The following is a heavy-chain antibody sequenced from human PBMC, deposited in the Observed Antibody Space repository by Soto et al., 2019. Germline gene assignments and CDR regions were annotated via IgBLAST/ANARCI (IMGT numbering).Heavy chain of an antibody. Sequence: QVQLQESGPGLVQPSQTLSLTCTVSGGSISSGDYYWSWIRQPPGKGLEWLGYIYYSGSTYHNPSLKSRVXLXXDTSEHQFALKLSSVTAADTAVYYGASDASGAFDIWGQGTMVTVSS. V-gene: IGHV4-30-4*01. D-gene: IGHD3-10*01. J-gene: IGHJ3*02. CDR2: IYYSGST. CDR3: ASDASGAFDI. CDR1: GGSISSGDYY.